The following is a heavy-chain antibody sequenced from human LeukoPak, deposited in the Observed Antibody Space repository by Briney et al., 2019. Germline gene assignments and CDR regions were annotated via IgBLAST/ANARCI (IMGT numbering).Heavy chain of an antibody. CDR2: IIPIFGTA. J-gene: IGHJ4*02. V-gene: IGHV1-69*13. Sequence: EASVKVSCKASGGTFSSYAISWVRQAPGQGLEWMGGIIPIFGTANYAQKFQGRVTITADESTSTAYMELSSLRSEDTAVYYCARVDTAMVIDYWGQGTLVTVSS. D-gene: IGHD5-18*01. CDR1: GGTFSSYA. CDR3: ARVDTAMVIDY.